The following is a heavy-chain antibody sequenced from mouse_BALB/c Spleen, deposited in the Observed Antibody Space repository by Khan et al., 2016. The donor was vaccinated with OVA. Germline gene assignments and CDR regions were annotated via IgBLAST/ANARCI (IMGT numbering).Heavy chain of an antibody. CDR1: GYSFTDYY. D-gene: IGHD1-1*01. Sequence: EVQLQQSGPELMKPGASVKISCKASGYSFTDYYIHWVKQSHGQSLEWIGYIDPFNGGTNFNQKFKGTATLTVDKSSSTAYMHLNSLTSEDSAVYYCTRSGTTGWFAYGGQGTLVTVSA. V-gene: IGHV1S135*01. CDR3: TRSGTTGWFAY. J-gene: IGHJ3*01. CDR2: IDPFNGGT.